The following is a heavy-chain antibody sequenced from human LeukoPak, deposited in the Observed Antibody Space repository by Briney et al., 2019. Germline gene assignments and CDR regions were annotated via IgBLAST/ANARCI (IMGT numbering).Heavy chain of an antibody. D-gene: IGHD3-16*02. J-gene: IGHJ4*02. CDR1: GGSISGSNW. Sequence: SGTLSLTCAVSGGSISGSNWWSWVRQSPGRGLEWIGEIFHSGSTNYNPSLKSRVTISVAKSKNQFSLRLTSVTAADTAVYYCARADYDYVWGSYRCGYFFDYWGQGTLVTVSS. V-gene: IGHV4-4*02. CDR3: ARADYDYVWGSYRCGYFFDY. CDR2: IFHSGST.